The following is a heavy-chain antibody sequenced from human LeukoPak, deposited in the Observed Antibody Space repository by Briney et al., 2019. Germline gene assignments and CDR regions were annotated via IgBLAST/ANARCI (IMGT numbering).Heavy chain of an antibody. CDR3: ARDHSGSYIY. D-gene: IGHD1-26*01. V-gene: IGHV3-48*01. CDR2: ISSSSSTI. CDR1: GFTFSSYS. J-gene: IGHJ4*02. Sequence: PGGSLRLSCAGSGFTFSSYSMNWVRQAPGKGLEWVSYISSSSSTIYYADPVKGRFTISRDNAKNSLYLQMNSLRAEDTAVYYCARDHSGSYIYWGQGTLVTVSS.